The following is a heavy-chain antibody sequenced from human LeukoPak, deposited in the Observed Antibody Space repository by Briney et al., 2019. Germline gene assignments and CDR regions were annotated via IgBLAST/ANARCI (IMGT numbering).Heavy chain of an antibody. CDR2: IYYSGST. CDR1: GGSISSYY. V-gene: IGHV4-59*01. D-gene: IGHD3-22*01. J-gene: IGHJ5*02. CDR3: ARAQVPYYDSSGYYYDWFDP. Sequence: SETLSLTCTVSGGSISSYYWSWIRQPPGKGLEWIGYIYYSGSTNYNPSLKSRVTISVDTSKNQFSLKLSSVTAADTAVYYCARAQVPYYDSSGYYYDWFDPWGQGTLVAVSS.